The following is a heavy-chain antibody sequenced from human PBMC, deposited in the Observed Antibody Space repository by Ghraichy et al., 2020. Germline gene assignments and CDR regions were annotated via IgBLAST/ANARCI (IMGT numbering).Heavy chain of an antibody. V-gene: IGHV4-34*01. J-gene: IGHJ6*02. CDR3: ARGGSGFTIFGAHYGMDV. Sequence: ETLNISCAVYGGSFSGYYWSWIRQPPGKGLEWIGEINHSGSTNYNPSLKSRVTISVDTSKNQFSLKLSSVTAADTAVYYCARGGSGFTIFGAHYGMDVWGQGTTVTVSS. CDR1: GGSFSGYY. D-gene: IGHD3-3*01. CDR2: INHSGST.